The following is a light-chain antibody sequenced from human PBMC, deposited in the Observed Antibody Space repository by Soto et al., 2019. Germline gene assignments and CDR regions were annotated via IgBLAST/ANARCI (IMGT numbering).Light chain of an antibody. Sequence: QSVLTQPPSASGTPGQRVTFSCSGSGSNIGSNDVNWYQQLPGTNPQLLIYNNTQRPSWVPDRFSGSKYGATASLAISGRQSEDEADDYCAAWDDSLNGLLFGGGTKLTVL. CDR3: AAWDDSLNGLL. CDR1: GSNIGSND. V-gene: IGLV1-44*01. CDR2: NNT. J-gene: IGLJ2*01.